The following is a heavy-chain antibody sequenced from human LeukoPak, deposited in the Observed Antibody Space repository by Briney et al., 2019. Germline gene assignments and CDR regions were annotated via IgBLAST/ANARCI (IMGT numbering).Heavy chain of an antibody. CDR3: ARDEGSHFDY. CDR1: GFTFSSYG. Sequence: GRPLRLSCAASGFTFSSYGMHWVRQAPDKGLEWVAVIWYDGSNKYYADSVKGRFTISRDNSKNTLYLQMNSLRAEDTAVYYCARDEGSHFDYWGQGTLVTVSS. V-gene: IGHV3-33*01. J-gene: IGHJ4*02. CDR2: IWYDGSNK.